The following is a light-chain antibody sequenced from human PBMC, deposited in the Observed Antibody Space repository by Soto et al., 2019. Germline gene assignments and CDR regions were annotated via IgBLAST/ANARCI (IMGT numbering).Light chain of an antibody. J-gene: IGLJ1*01. V-gene: IGLV1-51*02. Sequence: QSVLTQPPSVSAAPGQKVTISCSGSSSNIGNNYVSWYQHLPGTAPKLLIYEDNKRPSGIPDRFSGSKSGTSATLDITGLQTGDEADYYCGTWDSSLSASYVFATGTKLTVL. CDR3: GTWDSSLSASYV. CDR2: EDN. CDR1: SSNIGNNY.